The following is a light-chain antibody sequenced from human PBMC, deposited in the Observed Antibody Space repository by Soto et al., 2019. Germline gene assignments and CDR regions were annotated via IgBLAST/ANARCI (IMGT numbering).Light chain of an antibody. CDR1: QSVSSN. J-gene: IGKJ1*01. Sequence: EIVLTQSPGTLSLSPGERSTLSCRASQSVSSNLVWYQQKPGQAPRLLIYGASTRVTGIPARFSGSGSGTEFTLTISSLQSEDFAVYYCQQYHNWWTFGQGTKVDI. CDR3: QQYHNWWT. CDR2: GAS. V-gene: IGKV3-15*01.